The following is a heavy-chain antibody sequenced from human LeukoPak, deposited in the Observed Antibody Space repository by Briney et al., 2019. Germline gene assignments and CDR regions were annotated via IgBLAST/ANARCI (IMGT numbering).Heavy chain of an antibody. V-gene: IGHV3-7*01. CDR3: ARDLRYSSSWYAGDYFDY. CDR2: IKQDGSEK. J-gene: IGHJ4*02. CDR1: GFTFSNYW. Sequence: PGGPLRLSCAASGFTFSNYWMSWVRQAPGKGLEWVANIKQDGSEKYYVDSVKGRFTISRDNAKNSLYLQMNSLRAEDTAVYYCARDLRYSSSWYAGDYFDYWGQGTLVTVSS. D-gene: IGHD6-13*01.